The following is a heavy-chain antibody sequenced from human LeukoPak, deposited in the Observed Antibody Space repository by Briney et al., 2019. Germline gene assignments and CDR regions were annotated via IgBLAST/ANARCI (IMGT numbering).Heavy chain of an antibody. CDR2: IISILGIA. D-gene: IGHD6-13*01. CDR3: ARLYSSSWYGGYYYGMDV. J-gene: IGHJ6*02. CDR1: GGTFSSYA. V-gene: IGHV1-69*04. Sequence: SVKVSCKASGGTFSSYAISWVRQAPGQGLEWMGRIISILGIANYAQKFQGRVTITAGKSTSTAYMELSSLRSEDTAVYYCARLYSSSWYGGYYYGMDVWGQGTTVTVSS.